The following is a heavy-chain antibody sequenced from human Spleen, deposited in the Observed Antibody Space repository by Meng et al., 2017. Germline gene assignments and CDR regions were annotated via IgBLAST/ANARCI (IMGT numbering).Heavy chain of an antibody. CDR2: IYSSGST. CDR3: ARGGGEGYYYNGMDV. CDR1: GFTVSSNT. D-gene: IGHD3-10*01. J-gene: IGHJ6*02. V-gene: IGHV3-66*01. Sequence: GGSLRLSCAASGFTVSSNTMNWVRQAPGKGLEWVSAIYSSGSTSYADSVKGRFTISRDNAKNTLYLQMNSLRAEDTAVYYCARGGGEGYYYNGMDVWGQGTTVTVSS.